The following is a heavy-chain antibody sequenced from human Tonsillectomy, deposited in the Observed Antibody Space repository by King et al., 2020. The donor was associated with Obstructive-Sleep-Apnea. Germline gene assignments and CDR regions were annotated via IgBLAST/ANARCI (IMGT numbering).Heavy chain of an antibody. V-gene: IGHV4-31*03. J-gene: IGHJ4*02. D-gene: IGHD5-24*01. Sequence: VQLQESGPGLVKPSQTLSLTCTVSGGSINSGGYYWNWIRQHPGKGLEWSGYIYYSGSTYYNPSLKSRVTISVDTTKNQFSLKLSSVTAADTAGYYWGRGGIVNAATRFDYWGQGTLVTVSS. CDR3: GRGGIVNAATRFDY. CDR2: IYYSGST. CDR1: GGSINSGGYY.